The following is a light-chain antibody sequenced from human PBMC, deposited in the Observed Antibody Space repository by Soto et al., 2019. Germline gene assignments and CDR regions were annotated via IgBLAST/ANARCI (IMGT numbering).Light chain of an antibody. CDR1: QDIRSS. Sequence: PGERVTLSCRASQDIRSSLAWYQQKPGQAPRILIDGASSRATGIPDRLSGSGSGTDFTLTISRLENEDFAVYLCQQYGNSTGTFGHGTKVDIK. CDR3: QQYGNSTGT. V-gene: IGKV3-20*01. CDR2: GAS. J-gene: IGKJ1*01.